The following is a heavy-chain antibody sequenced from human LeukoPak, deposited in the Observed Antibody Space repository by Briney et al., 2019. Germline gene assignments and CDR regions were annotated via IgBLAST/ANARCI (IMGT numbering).Heavy chain of an antibody. D-gene: IGHD7-27*01. CDR1: GFAFNTYG. V-gene: IGHV3-23*01. CDR2: ISGNGGTT. J-gene: IGHJ4*02. Sequence: PGGSLRLSCAASGFAFNTYGMSWVRQAPGKGLEWVSAISGNGGTTYYSDYVKGRFTISRGNSKTTLYLQMNSLRADDTAVYYCAKDRTWGLDYWGQGTLVTVSS. CDR3: AKDRTWGLDY.